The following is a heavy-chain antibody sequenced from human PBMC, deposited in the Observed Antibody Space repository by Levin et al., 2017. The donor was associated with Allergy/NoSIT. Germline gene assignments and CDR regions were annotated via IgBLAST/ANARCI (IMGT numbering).Heavy chain of an antibody. CDR2: IDWDDDK. V-gene: IGHV2-70*01. CDR3: ARAITGTPTPPYYYYYYGMDV. D-gene: IGHD1-20*01. J-gene: IGHJ6*02. Sequence: RVSGPTLVKPTQTLTLSCTFSGFSLSTSGMCVSWIRQPPGKALEWLALIDWDDDKYYSTSLKTRLTISKDTSKNQVVLTMTNMDPVDTATYYCARAITGTPTPPYYYYYYGMDVWGQGTTVTVSS. CDR1: GFSLSTSGMC.